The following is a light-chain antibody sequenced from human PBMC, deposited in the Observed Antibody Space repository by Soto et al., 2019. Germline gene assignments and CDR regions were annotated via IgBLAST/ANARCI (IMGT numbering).Light chain of an antibody. J-gene: IGLJ1*01. V-gene: IGLV2-23*02. CDR3: QSYDSTLSARYV. CDR1: SSDVGNYNL. CDR2: EVI. Sequence: QSVLTQPASVSGSPGQSITISCTGTSSDVGNYNLVSWYQQVPGKAPKLIIYEVIQRPSGVSNRFSGSKSGNTASLTISGLQADDEGDYYCQSYDSTLSARYVFGTGTKVTVL.